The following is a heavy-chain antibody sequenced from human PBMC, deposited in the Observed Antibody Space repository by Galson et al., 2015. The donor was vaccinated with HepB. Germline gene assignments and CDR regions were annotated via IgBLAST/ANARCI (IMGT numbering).Heavy chain of an antibody. Sequence: SLRLSCAASGFIFSSYAMHWVRQAPGKGLEWVAVIYDDGSTKYYADSVKGRFTISRDNSKTTLYLQVNSLRVEDTAVYYCARERIAAVGTGWFDLGVQGSLVTVSS. CDR2: IYDDGSTK. V-gene: IGHV3-30*04. CDR3: ARERIAAVGTGWFDL. D-gene: IGHD6-13*01. J-gene: IGHJ5*02. CDR1: GFIFSSYA.